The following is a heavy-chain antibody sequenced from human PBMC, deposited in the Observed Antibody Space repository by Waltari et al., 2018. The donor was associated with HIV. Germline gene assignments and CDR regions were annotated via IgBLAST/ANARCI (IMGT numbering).Heavy chain of an antibody. J-gene: IGHJ2*01. CDR2: IKPRSGGT. V-gene: IGHV1-2*04. CDR3: AREEMKYFDL. CDR1: GYTFTDKF. Sequence: QVQLVQSGAELKKPGASVKVSCKASGYTFTDKFIHWVRQAPGQGLEWMGWIKPRSGGTKFAQKFQGWVSMTMDTSISTEYMELNRLTYEDTAIYYCAREEMKYFDLWGRGTLVTVSS.